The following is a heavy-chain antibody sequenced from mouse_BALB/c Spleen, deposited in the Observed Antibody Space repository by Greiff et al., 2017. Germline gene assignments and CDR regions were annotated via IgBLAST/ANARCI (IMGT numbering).Heavy chain of an antibody. Sequence: EVQGVESGGGLVQPGGSRKLSCAASGFTFSSFGMHWVRQAPEKGLEWVAYISSGSSTIYYADTVKGRFTISRDNPKNTQFLQMTSLRSEDTAMYDCAREGYGNYGNMDYWGQGTSVTVSA. CDR3: AREGYGNYGNMDY. D-gene: IGHD2-1*01. J-gene: IGHJ4*01. V-gene: IGHV5-17*02. CDR2: ISSGSSTI. CDR1: GFTFSSFG.